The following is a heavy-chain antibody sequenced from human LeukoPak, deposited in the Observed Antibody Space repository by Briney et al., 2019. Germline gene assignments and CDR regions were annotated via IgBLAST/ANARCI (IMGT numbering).Heavy chain of an antibody. CDR3: ARERSYGGPLDY. D-gene: IGHD3-16*01. Sequence: GGSLRLSCAASGFTFSNYGMHWVRQAPGKGLEWVAFIRFDGTNEHYADPVKGRFIVSRDNSKNTLYLQMNSLRPEDTAVYYCARERSYGGPLDYWGQGTLVTVSS. CDR1: GFTFSNYG. CDR2: IRFDGTNE. J-gene: IGHJ4*02. V-gene: IGHV3-30*02.